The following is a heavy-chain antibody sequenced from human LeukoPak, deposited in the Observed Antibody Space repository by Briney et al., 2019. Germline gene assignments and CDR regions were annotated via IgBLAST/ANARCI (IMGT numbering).Heavy chain of an antibody. CDR3: ARGGAGSYYWPLVY. V-gene: IGHV1-18*01. CDR2: ISAYNGYT. Sequence: GASVKVSCKASGYTYTSYGISWVRQAPGQGLEWMGWISAYNGYTNYAQKLQGRVTMTTDTPTSTAYMELRSLRSDDTAVYYCARGGAGSYYWPLVYWGQGTLVTVSS. D-gene: IGHD3-10*01. J-gene: IGHJ4*02. CDR1: GYTYTSYG.